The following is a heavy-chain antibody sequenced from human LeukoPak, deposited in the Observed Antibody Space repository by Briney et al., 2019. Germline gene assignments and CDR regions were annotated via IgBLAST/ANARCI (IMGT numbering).Heavy chain of an antibody. D-gene: IGHD6-19*01. V-gene: IGHV4-59*01. CDR3: ARRDISSGWSFDY. CDR2: IYYGGST. J-gene: IGHJ4*02. Sequence: PSETLSLTCTVSGGSISSYYWSWIRQPPGKGLEWIGYIYYGGSTNYNHSLKSRVTISVVTSKNQFSLKLSSVTAADTAVYYCARRDISSGWSFDYWGQGTLVTVSS. CDR1: GGSISSYY.